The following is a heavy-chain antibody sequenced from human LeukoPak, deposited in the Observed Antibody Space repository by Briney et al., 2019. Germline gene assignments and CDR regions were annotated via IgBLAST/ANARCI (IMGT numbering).Heavy chain of an antibody. Sequence: PSETLSLTCTVSGGSISSSSYYWGWIRQPPGKGLEWIGSIYYSGSTYYNPSLKSRVTISVDTSKNQFSLKLSSVTAADTAVYYCARRTTPDIVVVPAAIRPLGYHYMDVWGKGTTVTVSS. J-gene: IGHJ6*03. CDR3: ARRTTPDIVVVPAAIRPLGYHYMDV. CDR1: GGSISSSSYY. D-gene: IGHD2-2*02. CDR2: IYYSGST. V-gene: IGHV4-39*01.